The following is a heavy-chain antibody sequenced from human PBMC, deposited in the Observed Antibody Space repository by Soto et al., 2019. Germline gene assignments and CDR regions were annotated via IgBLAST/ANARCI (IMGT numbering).Heavy chain of an antibody. V-gene: IGHV3-30*18. CDR2: ISYDGSNK. Sequence: QVQLVESGGGVVQPGRSLRLSCAASGFTFSSYGMHWVRQAPGKGLEGVAVISYDGSNKYYADSVKGRFTISRDNSRNTLYLQMNSLRAEDTAVYYCAKDPRLIPSSNWFDPWGQGTLVTVSS. J-gene: IGHJ5*02. CDR1: GFTFSSYG. CDR3: AKDPRLIPSSNWFDP. D-gene: IGHD6-19*01.